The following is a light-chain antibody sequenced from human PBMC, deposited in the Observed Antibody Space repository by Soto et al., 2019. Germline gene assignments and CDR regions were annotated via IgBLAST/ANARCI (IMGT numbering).Light chain of an antibody. CDR3: QQYGRT. CDR1: QSVSSSY. V-gene: IGKV3-20*01. J-gene: IGKJ1*01. Sequence: EIVLTQSPGTLSLSPGERATLSCRASQSVSSSYLAWYQQKPGQAPRLLIYGASSRATGIPDRFSGSGSGTDFTLTSSRLEPEDFAVYDCQQYGRTFGQGTKVEIK. CDR2: GAS.